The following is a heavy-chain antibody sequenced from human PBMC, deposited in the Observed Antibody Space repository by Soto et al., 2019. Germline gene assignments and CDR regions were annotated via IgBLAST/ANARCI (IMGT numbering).Heavy chain of an antibody. CDR3: VRGPGGTGSHFDY. CDR1: GYSFTSYD. CDR2: MNPNSGDT. Sequence: QVQLVQSGAEVKKLGASVKVSCKASGYSFTSYDINWVRQATGQGLEWMGWMNPNSGDTGYVQKFQGRVTMTRDTSLSTAYMELSSLSSEDTAVFFCVRGPGGTGSHFDYWGQGTLVTVSS. D-gene: IGHD3-16*01. J-gene: IGHJ4*02. V-gene: IGHV1-8*01.